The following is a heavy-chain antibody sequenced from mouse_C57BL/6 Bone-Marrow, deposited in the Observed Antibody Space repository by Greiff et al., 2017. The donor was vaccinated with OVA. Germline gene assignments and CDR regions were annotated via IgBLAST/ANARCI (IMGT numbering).Heavy chain of an antibody. CDR2: IWSDGST. Sequence: VKLQESGPGLVAPSQSLSITCTVSGFSLTSYGVHWVRQPPGKGLEWLVVIWSDGSTTYNSALKSRLSISKDNSKSQVFLKMNSLQTDDTAMYYCARHGEDSSGYGAWFAYWGQGTLVTVSA. CDR3: ARHGEDSSGYGAWFAY. CDR1: GFSLTSYG. J-gene: IGHJ3*01. D-gene: IGHD3-2*02. V-gene: IGHV2-6-1*01.